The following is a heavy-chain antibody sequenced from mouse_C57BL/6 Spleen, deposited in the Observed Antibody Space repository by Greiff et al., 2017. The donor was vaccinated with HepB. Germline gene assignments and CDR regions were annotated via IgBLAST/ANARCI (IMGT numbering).Heavy chain of an antibody. CDR1: GYSFTDYN. Sequence: EVQLKESGPELVKPGASVKISCKASGYSFTDYNMNWVKQSNGKSLEWIGVINPNYGTTSYNQKFKGKATLTVDQSSSTAYMQLNSLTSEDSAVYYCARYYYGSPYYAMDYWGQGTSVTVSS. CDR2: INPNYGTT. CDR3: ARYYYGSPYYAMDY. J-gene: IGHJ4*01. D-gene: IGHD1-1*01. V-gene: IGHV1-39*01.